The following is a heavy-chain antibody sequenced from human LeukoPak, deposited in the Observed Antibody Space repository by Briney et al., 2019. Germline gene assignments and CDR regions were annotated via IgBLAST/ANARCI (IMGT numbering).Heavy chain of an antibody. V-gene: IGHV3-23*01. D-gene: IGHD6-13*01. CDR3: AKSRTAWYFDYFDY. J-gene: IGHJ4*02. CDR2: INGGGSST. Sequence: GGSLRPSCAASAFTFSSTAMSCVRLAPGNGLECLLAINGGGSSTYYADAVKGRFTISRDNSKNTLYLQMNSLRAEDTAVYYCAKSRTAWYFDYFDYWGQGTLVTVSS. CDR1: AFTFSSTA.